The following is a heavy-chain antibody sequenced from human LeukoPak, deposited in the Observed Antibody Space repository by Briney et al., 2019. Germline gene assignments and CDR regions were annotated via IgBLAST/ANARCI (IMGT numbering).Heavy chain of an antibody. CDR3: VKMRTYDFWTYDAFDI. V-gene: IGHV3-64D*09. J-gene: IGHJ3*02. CDR1: GFTFSSYA. D-gene: IGHD3-3*01. CDR2: ISSNGGST. Sequence: PGGSLRLSCSASGFTFSSYAMHWVRQAPGKGLEYVSAISSNGGSTYYADSVKGRFTISRDNSKNTLYLQMSSLRAEDTAVYYCVKMRTYDFWTYDAFDIWGQGRIVTVSS.